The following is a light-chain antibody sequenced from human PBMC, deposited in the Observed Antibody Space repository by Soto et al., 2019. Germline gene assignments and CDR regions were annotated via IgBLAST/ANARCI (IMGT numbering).Light chain of an antibody. Sequence: QSVLTQPASVSGSPGQSITISCTGTSSDVGGYNYVSWYQLHPGIAPKLMIYEVSNRPSGVSNRFSGSKSGNTASLTISGLQADDEADYYRSSYTSTNTHQVFGPGTKVTVL. CDR2: EVS. J-gene: IGLJ1*01. CDR3: SSYTSTNTHQV. CDR1: SSDVGGYNY. V-gene: IGLV2-14*01.